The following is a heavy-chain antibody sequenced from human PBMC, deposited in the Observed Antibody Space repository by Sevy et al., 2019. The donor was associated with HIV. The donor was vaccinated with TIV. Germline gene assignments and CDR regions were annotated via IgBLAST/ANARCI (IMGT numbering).Heavy chain of an antibody. V-gene: IGHV3-7*01. Sequence: GGSLRLSCAVSGFTFRNFWMSWVRQAPGKGLEWVANIRQGGREKYYVDSGRGRFTNSRDNAKNSLFLQLNSLRADDTVIYYWAKSYFGSGTSYGMDLWGRGTTVTVSS. D-gene: IGHD3-10*01. CDR1: GFTFRNFW. CDR2: IRQGGREK. CDR3: AKSYFGSGTSYGMDL. J-gene: IGHJ6*02.